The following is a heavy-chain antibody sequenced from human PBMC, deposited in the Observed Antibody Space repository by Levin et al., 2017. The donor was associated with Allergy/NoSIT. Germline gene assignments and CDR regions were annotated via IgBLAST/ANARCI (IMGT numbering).Heavy chain of an antibody. Sequence: GGSLRLSCAASGFTFDDYGMTWVRQAPGKGLEWVSTINWNGATTGYADSVKGRFTISRDNAKNSLYLQMNSLRAEDTALYYCARTSYSGSFRVGHFDFWGHGTLVTVSS. CDR2: INWNGATT. D-gene: IGHD3-10*01. J-gene: IGHJ4*01. CDR3: ARTSYSGSFRVGHFDF. V-gene: IGHV3-20*04. CDR1: GFTFDDYG.